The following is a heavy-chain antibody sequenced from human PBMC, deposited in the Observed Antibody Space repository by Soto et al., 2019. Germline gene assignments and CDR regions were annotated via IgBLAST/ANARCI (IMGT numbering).Heavy chain of an antibody. CDR1: GGSISSGGYS. J-gene: IGHJ3*02. Sequence: QLQLQESGSGLVKPSQTLSLTCAVSGGSISSGGYSWSWIRQPPGKGLEWIGYIYHSGSMYYNPSLKSRATISVDRSKNQFSLKMSSVTAADTAIYYCARGTRTDAFEIWGQGTMVTVSS. V-gene: IGHV4-30-2*01. CDR3: ARGTRTDAFEI. CDR2: IYHSGSM.